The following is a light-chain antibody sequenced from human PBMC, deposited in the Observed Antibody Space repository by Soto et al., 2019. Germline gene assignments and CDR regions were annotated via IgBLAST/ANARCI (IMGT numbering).Light chain of an antibody. CDR1: QSVSSY. V-gene: IGKV3-11*01. Sequence: EIVLTQSPATLSLSPGERATLSCRASQSVSSYLAWYQQKPGQAPRLLIYDASNRATGIPARFSGSGSGTDFTLTISSLEPEDFAVYYCQQRSNWPRWTFGQGNKVEIK. CDR3: QQRSNWPRWT. CDR2: DAS. J-gene: IGKJ1*01.